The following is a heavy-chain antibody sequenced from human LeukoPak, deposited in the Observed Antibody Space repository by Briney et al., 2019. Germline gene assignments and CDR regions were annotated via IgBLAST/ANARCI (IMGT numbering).Heavy chain of an antibody. CDR1: GFTFSSYS. CDR2: ISSSSSYI. V-gene: IGHV3-21*04. D-gene: IGHD3-10*01. J-gene: IGHJ4*02. CDR3: AKGFGDAESSFDY. Sequence: GGSLRLSCAASGFTFSSYSMNWVRQAPGKGLEWVSSISSSSSYIYYADSVKCRFTISRDNAKNSLYLQMNSLRAEDTALYYCAKGFGDAESSFDYWGQGTLVTVSS.